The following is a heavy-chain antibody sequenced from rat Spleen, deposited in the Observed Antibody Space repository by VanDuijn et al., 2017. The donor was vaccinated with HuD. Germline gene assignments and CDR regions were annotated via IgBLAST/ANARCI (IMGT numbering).Heavy chain of an antibody. CDR2: LSYDATAP. Sequence: EVQLVESGGGLVQPGTSLKLSCVASGFTFNSYWMSWVRQAPTKGLEWVATLSYDATAPYYRDSVKGRFIISRDNAKSTLYLQMNSLRSEDTATYYCARHSAAPVYVMDAWGQGASVTVSS. CDR3: ARHSAAPVYVMDA. V-gene: IGHV5-29*01. J-gene: IGHJ4*01. D-gene: IGHD3-1*01. CDR1: GFTFNSYW.